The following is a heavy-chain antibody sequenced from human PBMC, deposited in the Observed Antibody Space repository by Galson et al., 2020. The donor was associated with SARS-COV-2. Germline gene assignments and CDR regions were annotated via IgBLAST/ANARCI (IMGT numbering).Heavy chain of an antibody. V-gene: IGHV3-23*01. CDR1: GFTFSSYA. J-gene: IGHJ6*02. CDR3: AKDLGYCTNGVCYTNYYGMDV. D-gene: IGHD2-8*01. CDR2: ISGSGGST. Sequence: GESLKISCAASGFTFSSYAMSWVRQAPGKGLEWVSAISGSGGSTYYADSVKGRFTISRDNSKNTLYLQMNSLRAEDTAVYYCAKDLGYCTNGVCYTNYYGMDVWGQGTTVTVSS.